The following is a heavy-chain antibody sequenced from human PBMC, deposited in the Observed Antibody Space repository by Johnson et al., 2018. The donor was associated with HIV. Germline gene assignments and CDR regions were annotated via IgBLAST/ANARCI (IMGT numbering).Heavy chain of an antibody. CDR1: GFTVSNNY. Sequence: EVRLVESGGGLVQPGRSLRLSCAASGFTVSNNYMNWVRQTPGKGLEWVSVVHRDGRLYYADSVKGRFRLSRDNAKNTLYLQMNSLRAEDTAVYYCATRGTLWSGYYAAFDIWGQGTMVTVSS. CDR3: ATRGTLWSGYYAAFDI. J-gene: IGHJ3*02. D-gene: IGHD3-3*01. V-gene: IGHV3-66*04. CDR2: VHRDGRL.